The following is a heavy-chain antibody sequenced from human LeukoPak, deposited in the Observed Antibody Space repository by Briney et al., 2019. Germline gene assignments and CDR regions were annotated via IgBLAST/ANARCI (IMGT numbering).Heavy chain of an antibody. CDR3: ANKRRVGAFDI. Sequence: GGSLRLSCAAPGFTFSSYAMTWVRQAPGKGLEWVSAISGSGGSTYYADSVKGRFTISRDNSKNTLYLQMNSLRAEDTAVYYCANKRRVGAFDIWGQGTMVTVSS. V-gene: IGHV3-23*01. CDR1: GFTFSSYA. D-gene: IGHD6-25*01. J-gene: IGHJ3*02. CDR2: ISGSGGST.